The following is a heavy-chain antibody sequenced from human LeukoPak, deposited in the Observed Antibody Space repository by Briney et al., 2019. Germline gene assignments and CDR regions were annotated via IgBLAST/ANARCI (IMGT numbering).Heavy chain of an antibody. CDR3: ARSSSWYRGDIDY. Sequence: GGFLRLSCAASGFTFSDYYMSWIRQAPGKGLEWVSYISSSGSTIYYADSVKGRFTISRDNAKNSLYLQMNSLRAEDTAVYYCARSSSWYRGDIDYWGQGTLVTVSS. CDR2: ISSSGSTI. D-gene: IGHD6-13*01. V-gene: IGHV3-11*01. CDR1: GFTFSDYY. J-gene: IGHJ4*02.